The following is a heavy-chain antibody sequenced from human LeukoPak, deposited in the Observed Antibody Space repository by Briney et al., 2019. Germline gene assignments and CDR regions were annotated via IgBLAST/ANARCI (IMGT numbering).Heavy chain of an antibody. CDR3: ARYNSLLRGVTTSDY. CDR2: ISGHNGDV. J-gene: IGHJ4*02. D-gene: IGHD3-10*01. V-gene: IGHV1-18*01. Sequence: ASVKVSCKASGYTFSNYGITWVRQAPGQGLEWMGTISGHNGDVNYAPKFQGRVTMTTDTSTATAYMELRSLRFDDTAVYYCARYNSLLRGVTTSDYWGQGTLVTVSS. CDR1: GYTFSNYG.